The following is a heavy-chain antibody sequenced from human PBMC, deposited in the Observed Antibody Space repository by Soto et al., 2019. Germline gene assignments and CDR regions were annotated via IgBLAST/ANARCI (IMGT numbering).Heavy chain of an antibody. V-gene: IGHV3-13*01. CDR3: ARGRKTGTTPSHWFDP. D-gene: IGHD1-1*01. CDR1: GFTFSSYD. Sequence: EVQLVESGGGLVQPGGSLRLSYAASGFTFSSYDMHWVRQATGKGLEWVSAIGTAGDTYYPGSVKGRFTISRENAKNSLYLQMNSLRAGDTAVYYCARGRKTGTTPSHWFDPWGQGTLVTVSS. J-gene: IGHJ5*02. CDR2: IGTAGDT.